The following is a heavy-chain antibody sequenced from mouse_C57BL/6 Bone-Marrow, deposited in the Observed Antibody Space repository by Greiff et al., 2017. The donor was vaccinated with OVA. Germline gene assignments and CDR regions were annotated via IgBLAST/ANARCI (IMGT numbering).Heavy chain of an antibody. CDR3: ARHYYGSGAY. CDR2: LLIFFSYT. Sequence: EVQVVESGGDLVKPGGSLKLSCAASGFTFSSYGSAWVRTHPHKIRVWVATLLIFFSYTYYPDSVKGRFTISRDNAKNTLYLQMSSLKSEDTAMYYCARHYYGSGAYWGQGTLVTVSA. V-gene: IGHV5-6*01. CDR1: GFTFSSYG. J-gene: IGHJ3*01. D-gene: IGHD1-1*01.